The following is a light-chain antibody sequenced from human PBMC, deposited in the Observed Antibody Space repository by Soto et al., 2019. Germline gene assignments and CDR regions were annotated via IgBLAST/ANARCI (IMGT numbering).Light chain of an antibody. CDR2: EVS. Sequence: QSVLTQPPSVSGSPGQSVTISCTGTSTDFVGYNRVSWYQQPPGTAPKLMIYEVSKRPSGVPDRFSGSKSGNTASLTISGLQAADEAEYFCFSFTTTSTHVFGTGTKVTVL. CDR3: FSFTTTSTHV. V-gene: IGLV2-18*02. CDR1: STDFVGYNR. J-gene: IGLJ1*01.